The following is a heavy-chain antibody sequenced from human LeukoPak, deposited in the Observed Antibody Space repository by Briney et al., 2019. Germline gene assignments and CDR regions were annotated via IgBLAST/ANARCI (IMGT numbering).Heavy chain of an antibody. CDR2: IYYSGST. CDR3: AREQERSFDY. D-gene: IGHD5-24*01. CDR1: GGSISSYY. V-gene: IGHV4-59*01. Sequence: PSETLSLTCTVSGGSISSYYWSWIRQPPGKGLEWIGYIYYSGSTNYNPSLKSRVTISVDTSKNQFSLKLSSVTAADTAVYYCAREQERSFDYWGQGTLVTVSS. J-gene: IGHJ4*02.